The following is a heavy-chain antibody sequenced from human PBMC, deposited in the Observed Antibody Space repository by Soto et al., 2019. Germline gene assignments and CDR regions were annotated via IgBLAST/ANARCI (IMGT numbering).Heavy chain of an antibody. V-gene: IGHV3-74*01. J-gene: IGHJ5*02. D-gene: IGHD2-2*01. CDR2: INSDGSST. CDR1: GFTFSSYW. Sequence: PGGSLRLSXAASGFTFSSYWMHWVRQAPGKGLVWVSRINSDGSSTSYADSVKGRFTISRDNAKNTLYLRMNSLRAEDTAVYYCARDGGYCSSTSCYFDWFDPWGQGTLVTVSS. CDR3: ARDGGYCSSTSCYFDWFDP.